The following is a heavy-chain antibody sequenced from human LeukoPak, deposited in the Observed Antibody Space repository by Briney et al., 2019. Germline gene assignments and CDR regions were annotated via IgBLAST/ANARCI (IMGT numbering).Heavy chain of an antibody. CDR2: IRYDGSNK. Sequence: GSLRLSCAASGFTFSSYGMHWVRQAPGKGLEWVAFIRYDGSNKYYADSVKGRFTISRDNSKNTLYLQMNSLRAEDTAVYYCAKELRTSCYCFDYWGQGTLVTVSS. V-gene: IGHV3-30*02. D-gene: IGHD2-2*01. J-gene: IGHJ4*02. CDR1: GFTFSSYG. CDR3: AKELRTSCYCFDY.